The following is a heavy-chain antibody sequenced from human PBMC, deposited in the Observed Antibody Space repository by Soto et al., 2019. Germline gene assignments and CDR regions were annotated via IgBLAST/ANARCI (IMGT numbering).Heavy chain of an antibody. V-gene: IGHV1-69*02. Sequence: SVKVSCKASGGTFSSYTISWVRQAPGQGLEWMGRIIPILGIANYAQKFQGRVTITADKSTSTAYMELSSLRSEDTAVYYCARVVGIAAAGTTLDYWGQGTLVTVSS. D-gene: IGHD6-13*01. CDR1: GGTFSSYT. CDR3: ARVVGIAAAGTTLDY. CDR2: IIPILGIA. J-gene: IGHJ4*02.